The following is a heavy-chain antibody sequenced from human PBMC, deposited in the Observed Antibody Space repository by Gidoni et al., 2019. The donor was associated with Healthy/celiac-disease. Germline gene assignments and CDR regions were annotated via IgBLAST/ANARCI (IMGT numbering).Heavy chain of an antibody. D-gene: IGHD3-10*01. CDR2: ISYDGSNK. J-gene: IGHJ4*02. V-gene: IGHV3-30*04. CDR3: ARGYGSGSYGYFDY. CDR1: GFTFSCYA. Sequence: QVQLVESGGGVVQPGKFLRLYCAASGFTFSCYAMHWVRQAPGKGLEWVAVISYDGSNKDYADSVKGRFTISRDNSKNTLYLQMNSLRAEDTAIYYCARGYGSGSYGYFDYWGQGTLVTVSS.